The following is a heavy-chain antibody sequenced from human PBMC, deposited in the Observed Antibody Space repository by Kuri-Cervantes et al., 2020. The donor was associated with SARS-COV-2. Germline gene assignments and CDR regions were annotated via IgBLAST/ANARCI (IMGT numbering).Heavy chain of an antibody. CDR2: IRYDGSNK. CDR1: GFTFSSYG. CDR3: ARVVSLLYGDYYQDYFDY. J-gene: IGHJ4*02. D-gene: IGHD4-17*01. V-gene: IGHV3-30*02. Sequence: GESLKISCAASGFTFSSYGMHWVRQAPGKGLEWVAFIRYDGSNKYYADSVKGRFTISRDNSKNSLYLQMNSLRAEDTAVYYCARVVSLLYGDYYQDYFDYWGQGTLVTVSS.